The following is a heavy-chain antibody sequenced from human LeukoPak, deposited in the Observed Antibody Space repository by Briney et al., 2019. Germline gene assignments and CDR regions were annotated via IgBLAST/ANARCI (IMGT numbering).Heavy chain of an antibody. Sequence: GASVKVSCKASGYTFTSYGISWVRQAPGQGLEWMGWISAYNGNTNYAQKLQGRVTMTTDTSTSTAYMELRSLRSDDPAVYYCARVGYDFWSGSLFDAFDIWGQGTMVTVSS. D-gene: IGHD3-3*01. CDR1: GYTFTSYG. CDR2: ISAYNGNT. CDR3: ARVGYDFWSGSLFDAFDI. J-gene: IGHJ3*02. V-gene: IGHV1-18*01.